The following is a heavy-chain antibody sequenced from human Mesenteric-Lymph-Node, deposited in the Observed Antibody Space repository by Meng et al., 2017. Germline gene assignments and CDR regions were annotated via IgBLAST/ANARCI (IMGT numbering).Heavy chain of an antibody. D-gene: IGHD4-23*01. J-gene: IGHJ3*02. CDR3: AQVDGGGSAGAFDI. Sequence: GESLKISCAASGFTFSSYSMNWVRQAPGKGLEWVSSISSSSSYIYYADSVKGRFTNSKDNAKNSLYLQNNNLRAEDTAVYYCAQVDGGGSAGAFDIWGQGTMVTVSS. V-gene: IGHV3-21*01. CDR2: ISSSSSYI. CDR1: GFTFSSYS.